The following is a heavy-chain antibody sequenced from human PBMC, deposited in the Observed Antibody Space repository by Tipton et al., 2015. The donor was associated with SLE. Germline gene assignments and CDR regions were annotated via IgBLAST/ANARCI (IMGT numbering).Heavy chain of an antibody. CDR2: IFYSGST. CDR3: ARRIVAGGYGYYFDY. V-gene: IGHV4-39*07. J-gene: IGHJ4*02. Sequence: TLSLTCTVSGGSISSSGDYWAWIRQPPGKGLEWIASIFYSGSTYNNPSLKSRVTISVDTSKNQFSLKVNSVTAADTAVYYCARRIVAGGYGYYFDYWGQGRLVTVSS. D-gene: IGHD6-13*01. CDR1: GGSISSSGDY.